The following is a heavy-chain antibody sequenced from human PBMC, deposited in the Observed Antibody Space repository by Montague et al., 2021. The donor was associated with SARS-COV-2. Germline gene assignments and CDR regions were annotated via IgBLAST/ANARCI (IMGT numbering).Heavy chain of an antibody. V-gene: IGHV2-70*01. CDR1: GFSLSTSGMC. CDR3: VRIRRVDDYVWGSYRYAPFDY. D-gene: IGHD3-16*02. J-gene: IGHJ4*02. Sequence: PALVKPTQTLTLTCTFSGFSLSTSGMCVSWICQPPGKALEWLALIDWDDDKYYSTSLKTRLTISKDTSKSQVVLTMTNMDPVDTATYYCVRIRRVDDYVWGSYRYAPFDYWGQGTLVTVSS. CDR2: IDWDDDK.